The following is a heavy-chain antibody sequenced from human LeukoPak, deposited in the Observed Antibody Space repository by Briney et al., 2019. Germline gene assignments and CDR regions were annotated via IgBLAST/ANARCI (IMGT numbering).Heavy chain of an antibody. D-gene: IGHD2-21*01. V-gene: IGHV1-18*01. CDR1: GYTFTSYG. Sequence: ASVKVSCKASGYTFTSYGISWVRQAPGQGLEWMGWISAYNGNTNYAQKLQGRVTMTTDTSTSTAYMELRSLRSDDTAVYYCARGVRTYCGGDCYLSAFDIWGQGTMVTVSS. J-gene: IGHJ3*02. CDR3: ARGVRTYCGGDCYLSAFDI. CDR2: ISAYNGNT.